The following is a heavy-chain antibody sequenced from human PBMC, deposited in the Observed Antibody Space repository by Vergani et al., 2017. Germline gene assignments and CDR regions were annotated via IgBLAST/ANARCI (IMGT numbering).Heavy chain of an antibody. Sequence: QVQLQESGPGLVKPSETLSLTCTVSGGSISSYYWSWIRQPPGKGLEWIGYIYYSGSTNYNPSLKSRVTISVDTSKNQFSLKLSSVTAADTDVYYCARVGFGEYFFDYWGQGTLVTVSS. CDR3: ARVGFGEYFFDY. D-gene: IGHD3-10*01. J-gene: IGHJ4*02. CDR2: IYYSGST. CDR1: GGSISSYY. V-gene: IGHV4-59*01.